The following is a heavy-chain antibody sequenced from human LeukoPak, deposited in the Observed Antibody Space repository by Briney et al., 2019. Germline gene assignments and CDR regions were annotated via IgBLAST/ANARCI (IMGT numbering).Heavy chain of an antibody. D-gene: IGHD5-12*01. CDR3: ASKRIVATIYDY. CDR1: GGSISGSNYH. V-gene: IGHV4-39*01. J-gene: IGHJ4*02. Sequence: SETLSLTCTVSGGSISGSNYHWGWIRQPPGKGLEWIGSIYYSGSTYYNPSLKSRVTISVDTSKNQFSLKLSSVTAADTAVYYCASKRIVATIYDYWGQGTLVTVSS. CDR2: IYYSGST.